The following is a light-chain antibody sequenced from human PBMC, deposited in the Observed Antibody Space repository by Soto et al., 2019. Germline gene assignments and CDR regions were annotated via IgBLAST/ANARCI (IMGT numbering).Light chain of an antibody. CDR2: AAS. CDR3: QQLNSYPIT. V-gene: IGKV1-9*01. CDR1: QGINTF. J-gene: IGKJ5*01. Sequence: DIQMTQSPSSLSAPVGDRVTITCRASQGINTFLAWYQQKAGKAPKLLIYAASTLQSGVPSRFSGSGSGTDFTLTISSLQSEDFATYYCQQLNSYPITFGQGTRLEIK.